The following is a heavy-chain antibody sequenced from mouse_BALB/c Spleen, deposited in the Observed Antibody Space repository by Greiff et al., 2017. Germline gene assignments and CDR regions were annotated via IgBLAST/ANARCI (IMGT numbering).Heavy chain of an antibody. CDR1: GFSLTSYG. V-gene: IGHV2-9*02. D-gene: IGHD1-1*01. Sequence: VKVVESGPGLVAPSQSLSITCTVSGFSLTSYGVHWVRQPPGKGLEWLGVIWAGGSTNYNSALMSRLSISKDNSKSQVFLKMNSLQTDDTAMYYCARGWYYGSSGAMDYWGQGTSVTVSS. CDR2: IWAGGST. J-gene: IGHJ4*01. CDR3: ARGWYYGSSGAMDY.